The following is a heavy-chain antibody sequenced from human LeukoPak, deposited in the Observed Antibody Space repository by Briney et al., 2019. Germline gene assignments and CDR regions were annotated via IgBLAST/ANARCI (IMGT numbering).Heavy chain of an antibody. V-gene: IGHV3-23*01. CDR3: AKDPYYDILTGYSDY. CDR2: ISGSGGST. D-gene: IGHD3-9*01. Sequence: PGGSLRLSCAASGFTFSSYAMSWVRQAPGKGLEWVSAISGSGGSTYYADSVKGRFTISRDNSKNPLYLQMNSLRAEDTAVYYCAKDPYYDILTGYSDYWGQGTLVTVSS. CDR1: GFTFSSYA. J-gene: IGHJ4*02.